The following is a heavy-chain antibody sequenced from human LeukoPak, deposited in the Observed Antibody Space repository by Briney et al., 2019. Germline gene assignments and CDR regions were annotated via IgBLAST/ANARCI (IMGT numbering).Heavy chain of an antibody. CDR2: INPSGGST. V-gene: IGHV1-46*01. J-gene: IGHJ4*02. CDR1: GYTFTSYY. Sequence: GASVKVSCKASGYTFTSYYMHWVRQAPGQGLEWMGIINPSGGSTSYAQKFQGRVTMTRDTSTSTVYMELSSLRSEDTAVYYCARVGIAAAGTSYYFDYWGQGTLVTVSS. CDR3: ARVGIAAAGTSYYFDY. D-gene: IGHD6-13*01.